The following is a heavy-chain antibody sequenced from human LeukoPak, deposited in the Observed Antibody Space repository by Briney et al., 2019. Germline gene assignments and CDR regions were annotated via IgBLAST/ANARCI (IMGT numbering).Heavy chain of an antibody. D-gene: IGHD1-26*01. J-gene: IGHJ4*02. CDR1: GFTFSDYG. V-gene: IGHV3-74*01. CDR3: AKDRIVAASPLDH. CDR2: ISSDESSI. Sequence: GGPLRLSCAASGFTFSDYGMHWVRRAPGKGLVWVSRISSDESSISYADSVKGRFTISRDNAKNTLYLQMNSLRAEDTAVYYCAKDRIVAASPLDHWGQGTLVTVSS.